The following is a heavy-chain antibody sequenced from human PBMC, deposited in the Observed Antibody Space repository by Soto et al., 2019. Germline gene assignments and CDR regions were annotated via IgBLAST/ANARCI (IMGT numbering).Heavy chain of an antibody. D-gene: IGHD3-22*01. CDR2: IYWDDDK. Sequence: GSGPTLVNPTQTLTLTCTLSGFSLSTSGVGVGWIRQPPGKALEWLALIYWDDDKRYSPFLKSRLTITKDTSKNQVVLTLTNMDPVDTAMYYCARGPDDSGYYFAFDYWGQGTLVTVSS. CDR1: GFSLSTSGVG. V-gene: IGHV2-5*02. CDR3: ARGPDDSGYYFAFDY. J-gene: IGHJ4*02.